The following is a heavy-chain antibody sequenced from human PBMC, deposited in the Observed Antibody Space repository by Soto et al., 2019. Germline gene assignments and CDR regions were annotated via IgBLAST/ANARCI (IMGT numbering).Heavy chain of an antibody. Sequence: GSVKVSFKAPGEAFTSYYLNLVRQAPGQGLEWMGVINPHGGSTKYSQKFQGRVTMTRDTSRSTVYMELRSLRSDDTAIYYCARSSGGNFGIIIEGSNWFDPWGQGTMVTVSS. CDR2: INPHGGST. CDR1: GEAFTSYY. D-gene: IGHD3-3*01. J-gene: IGHJ5*02. V-gene: IGHV1-46*01. CDR3: ARSSGGNFGIIIEGSNWFDP.